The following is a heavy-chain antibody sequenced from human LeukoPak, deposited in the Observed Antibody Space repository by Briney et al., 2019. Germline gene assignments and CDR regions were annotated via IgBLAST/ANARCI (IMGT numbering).Heavy chain of an antibody. Sequence: GGSLRLSCAASGFTFSRFGMHWVRQAPGKGLEWVAVISYDGSNKYYADSVKGRFTISRDNSKNTLYLQMNSLRAEDTAVYYCAKDPPGYCSGGSCYIDYWGQGTLVTVSS. CDR1: GFTFSRFG. D-gene: IGHD2-15*01. CDR3: AKDPPGYCSGGSCYIDY. J-gene: IGHJ4*02. CDR2: ISYDGSNK. V-gene: IGHV3-30*18.